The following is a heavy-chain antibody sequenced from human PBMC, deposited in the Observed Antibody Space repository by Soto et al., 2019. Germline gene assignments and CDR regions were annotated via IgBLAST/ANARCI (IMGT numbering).Heavy chain of an antibody. Sequence: EVQLLESGGGLAQPGGSLRLSCAASAFTFSSYAMSWVRQAPGKGLEWVSAVSGSGDSTYYADSVKGRFTISRDNSKNTLYLQMNGLRAEDTAVYYCATGRASDCPGCTQDYWGQGTLVTVSS. CDR2: VSGSGDST. V-gene: IGHV3-23*01. CDR1: AFTFSSYA. CDR3: ATGRASDCPGCTQDY. J-gene: IGHJ4*02. D-gene: IGHD2-21*02.